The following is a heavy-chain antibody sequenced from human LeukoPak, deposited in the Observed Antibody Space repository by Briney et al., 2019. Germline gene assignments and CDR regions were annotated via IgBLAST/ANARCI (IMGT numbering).Heavy chain of an antibody. J-gene: IGHJ5*02. Sequence: GASVKVSCKASGYTFTSYDINWVRQATGQGLEWMGWMNPNSGNTGYAQKFQGRVSMTRDTSISTAYMELSSLRSGDTAVYYCARNPAHTGWFDPWGQGTLVTVSS. CDR2: MNPNSGNT. CDR3: ARNPAHTGWFDP. V-gene: IGHV1-8*01. D-gene: IGHD4-17*01. CDR1: GYTFTSYD.